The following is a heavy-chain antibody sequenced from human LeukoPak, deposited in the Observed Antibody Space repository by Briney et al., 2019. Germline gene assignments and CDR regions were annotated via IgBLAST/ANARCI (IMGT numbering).Heavy chain of an antibody. Sequence: PGGSLRLSCAASGFTFGTYAMSWVRQAPGKGLEWVSAISGSGGSTYYADSVKGRFTISRDNSKNTLYLQMNSLRAEDTAVYYCATGVITRFAKDYWGQGTLVTVSS. CDR3: ATGVITRFAKDY. J-gene: IGHJ4*02. D-gene: IGHD3-22*01. CDR2: ISGSGGST. V-gene: IGHV3-23*01. CDR1: GFTFGTYA.